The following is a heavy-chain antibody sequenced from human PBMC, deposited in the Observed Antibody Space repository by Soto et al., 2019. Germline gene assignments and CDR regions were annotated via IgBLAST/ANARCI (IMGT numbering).Heavy chain of an antibody. Sequence: LRLSCAASGFTFSSYAMHWVRQAPGKGLEWVAVISYDGSNKYYADSVKGRFTISRGNSKNTLYLQMNSLRAEDTAVYYCARDGDTEIDYWGQGTLVTVSS. CDR2: ISYDGSNK. CDR1: GFTFSSYA. J-gene: IGHJ4*02. D-gene: IGHD4-17*01. V-gene: IGHV3-30-3*01. CDR3: ARDGDTEIDY.